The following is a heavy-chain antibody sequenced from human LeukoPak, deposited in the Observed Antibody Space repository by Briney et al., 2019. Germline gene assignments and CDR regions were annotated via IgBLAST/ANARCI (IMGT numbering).Heavy chain of an antibody. CDR1: GFTVSSNY. J-gene: IGHJ4*02. D-gene: IGHD3-16*02. Sequence: QTGGSLRLSCAASGFTVSSNYMSWVRQAPGKGLEWVSVIYSGGSTYYADSVKGRFTISRDNSKNTLYLQMNSLRAEDTAVYYCARVGLRSPSTNTDYDYVWGSYRYHYFDYWGQGTLVTVSS. V-gene: IGHV3-66*01. CDR3: ARVGLRSPSTNTDYDYVWGSYRYHYFDY. CDR2: IYSGGST.